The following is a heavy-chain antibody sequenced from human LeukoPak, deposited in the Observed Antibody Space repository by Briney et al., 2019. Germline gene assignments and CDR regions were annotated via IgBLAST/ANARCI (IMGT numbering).Heavy chain of an antibody. CDR3: ARDRAAAAGYFDY. CDR2: ISSSSSYI. J-gene: IGHJ4*02. D-gene: IGHD6-13*01. CDR1: GFTFSSYS. V-gene: IGHV3-21*01. Sequence: KPGGSLRLSCAASGFTFSSYSMNWVRQAPGKGLEWVSSISSSSSYIYYADSVEGRFTISRDNAKNSLYLQMNSLRAEDTAVYYCARDRAAAAGYFDYWGQGTLVTVSS.